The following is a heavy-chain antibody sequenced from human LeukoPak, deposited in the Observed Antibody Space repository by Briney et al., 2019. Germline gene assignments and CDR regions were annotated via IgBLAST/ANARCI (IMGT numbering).Heavy chain of an antibody. D-gene: IGHD3-3*01. V-gene: IGHV4-34*01. CDR1: VEFFSGYY. CDR3: AREERFLEWLLSPPRLVFDP. Sequence: SETLSLTCTVYVEFFSGYYWIWIRQPPGKGLEWIGEINHSGCTNYNPSFKSRVTITVDTSKNQFSLKLSSVTAADTAVYYCAREERFLEWLLSPPRLVFDPWGQGTLVTVSS. J-gene: IGHJ5*02. CDR2: INHSGCT.